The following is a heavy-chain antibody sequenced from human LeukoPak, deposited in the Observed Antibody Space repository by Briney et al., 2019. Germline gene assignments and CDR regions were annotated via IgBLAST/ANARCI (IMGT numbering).Heavy chain of an antibody. D-gene: IGHD3-10*01. CDR3: ATDLGEVTCY. CDR2: MNPNSGNT. V-gene: IGHV1-8*01. J-gene: IGHJ4*02. Sequence: ASVKVSCKASGYTFTSYDINWVRQATGQGLEWMGWMNPNSGNTGYAQKFQGRVTMTEDTSTDTAYMELSSLRSEDTAVYYCATDLGEVTCYWGQGTLVTVSS. CDR1: GYTFTSYD.